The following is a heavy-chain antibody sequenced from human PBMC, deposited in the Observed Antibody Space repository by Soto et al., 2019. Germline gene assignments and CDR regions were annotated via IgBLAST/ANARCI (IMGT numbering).Heavy chain of an antibody. V-gene: IGHV4-31*03. CDR1: GGSINSAGYY. Sequence: SETLSLTCNVSGGSINSAGYYWSWIRQHPGKGLEWIGYIFYKGGTSYNPSLKSRLMISVDTSQNQFSLKLNSVTVADTAVYYCARSRGDSGGYFHDAFDIWGQGTMVTVSS. CDR2: IFYKGGT. CDR3: ARSRGDSGGYFHDAFDI. D-gene: IGHD3-22*01. J-gene: IGHJ3*02.